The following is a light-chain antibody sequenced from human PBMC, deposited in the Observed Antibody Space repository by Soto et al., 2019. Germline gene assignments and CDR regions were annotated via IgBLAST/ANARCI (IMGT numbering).Light chain of an antibody. CDR3: QQYHSLIT. CDR2: DAS. CDR1: QSIDNW. J-gene: IGKJ5*01. Sequence: EIEMTQTPSPLAASIGGRVTITCRASQSIDNWLAWYQQKPGKAPQLLIYDASRVKTGFPSRFTASGSRTDFIFLLSSLQPEDIATIYCQQYHSLITFGRGTRLEIK. V-gene: IGKV1-5*01.